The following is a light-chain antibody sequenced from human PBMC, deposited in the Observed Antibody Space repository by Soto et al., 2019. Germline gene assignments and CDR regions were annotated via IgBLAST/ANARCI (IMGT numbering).Light chain of an antibody. Sequence: IQLTQSPSFLSASVGDRVTLTCRASQGVSSNLAWYQQKPGKAPKLLIYAASTIDSGVPARFSGSGSATHFTLTISSLQPEDFALYYCQQSKSLPRSFGGGTKVDIK. J-gene: IGKJ4*01. CDR1: QGVSSN. CDR3: QQSKSLPRS. V-gene: IGKV1-9*01. CDR2: AAS.